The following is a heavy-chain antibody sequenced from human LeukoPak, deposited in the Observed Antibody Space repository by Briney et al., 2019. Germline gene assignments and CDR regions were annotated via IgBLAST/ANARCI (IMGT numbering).Heavy chain of an antibody. CDR3: ARRLTGSYFDY. V-gene: IGHV4-39*01. J-gene: IGHJ4*02. D-gene: IGHD1-20*01. CDR2: IYYSGNT. CDR1: SGSISNSSFY. Sequence: SETLSLTCTVFSGSISNSSFYWGWIRQPPGKGLEWIGSIYYSGNTYYNPSLKSRFTISLDTSKNLFSLKLSSVTAADTAVYYCARRLTGSYFDYLGQRTMVTVSS.